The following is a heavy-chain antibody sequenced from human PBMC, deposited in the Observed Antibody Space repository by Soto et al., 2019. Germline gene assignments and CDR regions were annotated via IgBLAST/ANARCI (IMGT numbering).Heavy chain of an antibody. V-gene: IGHV3-30-3*01. Sequence: GGSLRLSCAASGFTFSSYAMHWVRQAPGKGLEWVAVISYDGSNKYYADSVKGRFTISRDNSKNTLYLQMNSLRAEDTAVYYCPVSSSRGDVWGQGTTVTVSS. CDR2: ISYDGSNK. J-gene: IGHJ6*02. CDR1: GFTFSSYA. CDR3: PVSSSRGDV. D-gene: IGHD2-2*01.